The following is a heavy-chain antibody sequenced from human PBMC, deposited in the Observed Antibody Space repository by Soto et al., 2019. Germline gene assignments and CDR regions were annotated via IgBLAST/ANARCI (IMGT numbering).Heavy chain of an antibody. J-gene: IGHJ4*02. V-gene: IGHV1-69*13. Sequence: SVKVSCKASGGTFSSYAISWVRQAPGQGLEWMGGIIPIFGTANYAQKFQGRVTITADESTSTAYMELSSLRSEDTAVYYCAKVDITVGASTAYDYWGQGTLVTVSS. CDR1: GGTFSSYA. D-gene: IGHD1-26*01. CDR3: AKVDITVGASTAYDY. CDR2: IIPIFGTA.